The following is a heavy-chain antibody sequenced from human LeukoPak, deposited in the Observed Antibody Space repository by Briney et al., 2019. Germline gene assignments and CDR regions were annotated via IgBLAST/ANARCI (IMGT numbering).Heavy chain of an antibody. CDR3: ARDRSSVTAWVDY. J-gene: IGHJ4*02. Sequence: GGSLRLSCAASGFTFSSYEMNWVRQAPGKGLEWVSYISGGGTTIYYADSVKGRFTISRDNAKNSLYLQMNSLRAEDTAVYFCARDRSSVTAWVDYWGQGTLVTVSS. D-gene: IGHD2-21*02. CDR1: GFTFSSYE. CDR2: ISGGGTTI. V-gene: IGHV3-48*03.